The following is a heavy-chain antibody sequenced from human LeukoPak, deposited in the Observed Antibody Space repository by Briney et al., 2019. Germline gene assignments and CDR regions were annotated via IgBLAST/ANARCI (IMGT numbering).Heavy chain of an antibody. CDR2: IIPIFRTA. V-gene: IGHV1-69*01. CDR3: ARALRYYSDSSGYAFDY. CDR1: GGTFRSFA. Sequence: GSSVKVSCKASGGTFRSFAISWVRQVPGQGLEWMGGIIPIFRTANYAQKFQGRVTITADESTSTAYMELSSLRSEDTAVYYCARALRYYSDSSGYAFDYWGQGTLVTVSS. J-gene: IGHJ4*02. D-gene: IGHD3-22*01.